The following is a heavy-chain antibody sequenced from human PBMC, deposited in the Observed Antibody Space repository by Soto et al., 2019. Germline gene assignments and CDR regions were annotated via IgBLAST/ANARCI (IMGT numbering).Heavy chain of an antibody. D-gene: IGHD2-2*01. J-gene: IGHJ5*02. CDR1: GYTCTIYG. Sequence: GASVKVSCKASGYTCTIYGISWVLRSPLQWLEWMGWISAYNGNTNYAQKLQGRVTMTTDTSTSTAYMELRSLRSDDTAVYYCARGALGYCSSTSCYGGWFDPWGQGTLVTVSS. CDR2: ISAYNGNT. V-gene: IGHV1-18*01. CDR3: ARGALGYCSSTSCYGGWFDP.